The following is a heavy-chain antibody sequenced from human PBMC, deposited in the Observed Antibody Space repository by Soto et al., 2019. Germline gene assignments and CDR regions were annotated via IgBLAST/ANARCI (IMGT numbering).Heavy chain of an antibody. CDR3: AAMIVVPHARWFDP. Sequence: QLQLQESGSGLVKPSQTLSLTCAVSGGSISSGGYSWSWIRQPPGKGLEWIGYIYHSGSTYYNPSLKSRVTISVDRSRNQVSLKLSSVTAADTAVYYCAAMIVVPHARWFDPWGQGTLVTVSS. J-gene: IGHJ5*02. CDR1: GGSISSGGYS. V-gene: IGHV4-30-2*01. D-gene: IGHD3-22*01. CDR2: IYHSGST.